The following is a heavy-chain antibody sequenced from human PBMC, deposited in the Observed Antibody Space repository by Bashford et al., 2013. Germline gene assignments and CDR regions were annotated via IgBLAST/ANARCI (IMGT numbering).Heavy chain of an antibody. CDR3: ASLIVATSSWFDP. Sequence: ASVKVSCKASGYTVSGYYIHWIRQAPGQGLEWMGRISPNSGGTLYAQKFHDRVTMTGDRSSNTAYMELTRLRYDDSAVYYCASLIVATSSWFDPWGQGTLVTVSS. CDR1: GYTVSGYY. J-gene: IGHJ5*02. D-gene: IGHD5-12*01. V-gene: IGHV1-2*06. CDR2: ISPNSGGT.